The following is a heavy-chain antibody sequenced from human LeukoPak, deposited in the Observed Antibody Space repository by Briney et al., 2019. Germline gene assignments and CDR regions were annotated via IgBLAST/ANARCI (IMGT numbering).Heavy chain of an antibody. CDR2: IYYSGGT. J-gene: IGHJ3*02. CDR3: ARRSPGEASDI. V-gene: IGHV4-59*11. Sequence: PSETLSLTCTVSGGSISSHYWNWIRQPPGKGLEWIGYIYYSGGTNYNPSLKSRVTISVDTSKNQFSLKLSSVTAADTAVYYCARRSPGEASDIWGQGTMVTVSS. D-gene: IGHD7-27*01. CDR1: GGSISSHY.